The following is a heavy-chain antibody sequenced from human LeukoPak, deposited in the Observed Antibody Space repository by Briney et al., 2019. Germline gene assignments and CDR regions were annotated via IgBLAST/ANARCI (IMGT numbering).Heavy chain of an antibody. CDR1: GGSFSGYY. CDR3: ARGRITIFGEFIDY. J-gene: IGHJ4*02. V-gene: IGHV4-34*01. CDR2: INHSGST. Sequence: SETLSLTCAVYGGSFSGYYWSWIRQPPGKGLEWIGEINHSGSTNYNPSLKSRVTISVDTSKNQFSLRLSSVTAADSAVYYCARGRITIFGEFIDYWGQGTLVTLSS. D-gene: IGHD3-3*01.